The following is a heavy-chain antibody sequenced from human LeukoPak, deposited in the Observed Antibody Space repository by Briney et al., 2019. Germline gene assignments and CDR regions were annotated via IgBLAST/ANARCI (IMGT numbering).Heavy chain of an antibody. D-gene: IGHD1-26*01. CDR3: ARKSLRASNDY. CDR2: INHSGST. V-gene: IGHV4-34*01. CDR1: GRSFSGYY. J-gene: IGHJ4*02. Sequence: RSETLSLICAVYGRSFSGYYWSWIRHPPGKGLEWIGEINHSGSTNFNPSLKSRVTISVDTSKNQFSLKVSSVTAADTAVYYCARKSLRASNDYWGQGTLVSVSS.